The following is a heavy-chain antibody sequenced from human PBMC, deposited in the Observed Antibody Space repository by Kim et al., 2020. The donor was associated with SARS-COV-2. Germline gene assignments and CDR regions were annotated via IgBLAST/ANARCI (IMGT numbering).Heavy chain of an antibody. J-gene: IGHJ3*02. D-gene: IGHD3-3*01. CDR2: ILYDGGSK. CDR1: GLTFSSST. V-gene: IGHV3-30*04. CDR3: AREGTTTDGAFAI. Sequence: GGSLRLSCVASGLTFSSSTMHWVRQAPGKGLEWVANILYDGGSKYYADSVKGRFTISRDSSKNTVYLQMSSLRPEDTALYYCAREGTTTDGAFAIWGQGTMVTVSS.